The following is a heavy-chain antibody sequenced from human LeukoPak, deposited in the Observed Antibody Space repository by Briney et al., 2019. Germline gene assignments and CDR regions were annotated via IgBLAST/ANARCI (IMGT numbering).Heavy chain of an antibody. CDR2: IIPIFGTA. CDR3: ARDSSGRFDY. V-gene: IGHV1-69*01. D-gene: IGHD3-22*01. J-gene: IGHJ4*02. CDR1: GFTFSSYW. Sequence: PGGSLRLSCAVSGFTFSSYWMTWVRQAPGQGLEWMGGIIPIFGTANYAQKFQGRVTITADESTSTAYMELSSLRSEDTAVYYCARDSSGRFDYWGQGTLVTVSS.